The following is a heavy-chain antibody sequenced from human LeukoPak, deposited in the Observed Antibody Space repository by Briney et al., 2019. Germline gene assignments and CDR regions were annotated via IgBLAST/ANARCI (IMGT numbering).Heavy chain of an antibody. J-gene: IGHJ4*02. CDR1: GFTFSSYA. V-gene: IGHV3-23*01. D-gene: IGHD1-26*01. CDR3: AITWDLGSYIPFDY. CDR2: ISGSGGST. Sequence: GGSLRLSCAASGFTFSSYAMSWVRQTPGKGLEWGSAISGSGGSTYYADSVKGRFTISRDNSKNTLYLQMNSLRAEDTAVYYCAITWDLGSYIPFDYWGQGTLVTVSS.